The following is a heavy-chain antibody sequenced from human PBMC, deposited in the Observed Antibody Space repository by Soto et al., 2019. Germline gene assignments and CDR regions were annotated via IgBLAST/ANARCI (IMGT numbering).Heavy chain of an antibody. CDR2: IYYSGST. CDR3: ASRYGSGFDF. J-gene: IGHJ4*02. Sequence: PSETLSLTCTVSGGSVSSGSYYWSWIRQPPGRGLEWIGYIYYSGSTNYNPSLKSRVTISIDTSKNQFSLKLSSVTAADTAVYYCASRYGSGFDFWGQGTLVTVSS. V-gene: IGHV4-61*01. CDR1: GGSVSSGSYY. D-gene: IGHD6-19*01.